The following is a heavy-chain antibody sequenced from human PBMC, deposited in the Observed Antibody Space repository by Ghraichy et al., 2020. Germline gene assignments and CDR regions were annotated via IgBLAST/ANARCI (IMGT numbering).Heavy chain of an antibody. CDR1: GFSFSTYW. J-gene: IGHJ4*02. CDR3: ASRRGGY. V-gene: IGHV3-7*03. Sequence: SLRLSCAASGFSFSTYWMSWVRQAPGKGLEWVANINPDGSEKNYVDSVKGRFTISRDNTQKSVYLQMNSLRVEDAAVYYCASRRGGYWGQGTLVTVSS. CDR2: INPDGSEK.